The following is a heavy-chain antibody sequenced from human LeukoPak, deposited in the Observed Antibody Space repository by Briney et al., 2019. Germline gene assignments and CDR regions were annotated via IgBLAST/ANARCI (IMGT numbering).Heavy chain of an antibody. J-gene: IGHJ4*02. CDR3: AKDSRPTIAAAGFDY. D-gene: IGHD6-25*01. V-gene: IGHV3-23*01. Sequence: GGSLRLSCSVSGFTFNNYAMNWVRQAPGKGLEWVSGISGSGSTTYYADSVKGRFTISRDNSKNALYLQMNNLRGEDTAVYFCAKDSRPTIAAAGFDYWGQGTLVTVSS. CDR2: ISGSGSTT. CDR1: GFTFNNYA.